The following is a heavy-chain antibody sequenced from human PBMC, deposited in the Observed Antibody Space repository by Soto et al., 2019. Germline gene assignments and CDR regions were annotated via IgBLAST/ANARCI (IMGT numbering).Heavy chain of an antibody. J-gene: IGHJ4*02. CDR2: ISSGSKTI. V-gene: IGHV3-48*02. CDR3: AREDILGVRSFDY. D-gene: IGHD3-9*01. CDR1: GCTFSGYS. Sequence: EVQLVESGGGLVQWGGSLRLSCAASGCTFSGYSVNWVRQAPGQGLEWVSYISSGSKTIYYAESVKGRFTVSRDNARNSQYLQMNSLRDEDTAVYYCAREDILGVRSFDYWGQGTLVTVSS.